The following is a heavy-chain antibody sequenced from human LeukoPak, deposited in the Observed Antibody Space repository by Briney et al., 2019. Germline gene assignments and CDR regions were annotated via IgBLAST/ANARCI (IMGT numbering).Heavy chain of an antibody. V-gene: IGHV4-34*01. Sequence: SETLSLTCAVYGGSFSGYYWSWIRQPPGKGLEWVGEINHSGSTNYNPSLKSRVTISVDTSKNQFSLKLSSVTAADTAVYYCARAPGGYYYGSGSYYSYGMDVWGQGTTVTVSS. J-gene: IGHJ6*02. CDR1: GGSFSGYY. CDR2: INHSGST. CDR3: ARAPGGYYYGSGSYYSYGMDV. D-gene: IGHD3-10*01.